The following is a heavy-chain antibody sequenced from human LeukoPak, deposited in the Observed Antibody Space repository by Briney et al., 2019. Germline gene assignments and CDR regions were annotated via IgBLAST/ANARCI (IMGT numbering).Heavy chain of an antibody. Sequence: PSETLSLTCAVYGGSFSGYYWSWICQPPGKGLEWIGEINHSGSTNYNPSLKSRVTISVDTSKNQFSLKLSSVTAADTAVYYCARGGVQDYYDSSGYYYGDYWGQGTLVTVSS. D-gene: IGHD3-22*01. V-gene: IGHV4-34*01. CDR1: GGSFSGYY. CDR3: ARGGVQDYYDSSGYYYGDY. J-gene: IGHJ4*02. CDR2: INHSGST.